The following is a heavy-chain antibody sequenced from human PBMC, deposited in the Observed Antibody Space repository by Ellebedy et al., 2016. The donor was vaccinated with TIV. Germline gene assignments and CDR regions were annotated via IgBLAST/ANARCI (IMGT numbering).Heavy chain of an antibody. CDR1: GGTFSSYA. D-gene: IGHD1-26*01. CDR3: ARDSGHDYGDY. CDR2: MNPNSGNT. V-gene: IGHV1-8*02. Sequence: ASVKVSXXASGGTFSSYAINWVRQATGQGLEWMGWMNPNSGNTGYAQKFQGRVTMTRNTSISTAYMELSRLRSDDTAVYYCARDSGHDYGDYWGQGTLVTVSS. J-gene: IGHJ4*02.